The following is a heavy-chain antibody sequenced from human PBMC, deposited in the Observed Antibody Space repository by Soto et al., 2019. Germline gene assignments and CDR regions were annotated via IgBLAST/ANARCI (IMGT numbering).Heavy chain of an antibody. CDR1: GYTFTSYD. CDR3: ARGRRDIVVVPAAMSRYYYYYYMDV. Sequence: ASVKVSCKASGYTFTSYDINWVRQATGQGLEWMGWMNPNSGNTGYAQKFQGRVTMTRNTSISTAYMELSSLRSEDTAVYYCARGRRDIVVVPAAMSRYYYYYYMDVWGKGTTVTVSS. D-gene: IGHD2-2*01. CDR2: MNPNSGNT. J-gene: IGHJ6*03. V-gene: IGHV1-8*01.